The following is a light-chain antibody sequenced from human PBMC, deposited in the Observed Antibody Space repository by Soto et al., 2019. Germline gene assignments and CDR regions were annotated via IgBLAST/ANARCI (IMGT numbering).Light chain of an antibody. J-gene: IGLJ3*02. CDR3: SSYTSSSTPV. CDR1: SSDVGGYNY. CDR2: DVS. V-gene: IGLV2-14*01. Sequence: QSALTQPASVSGSPGQSITISCTGTSSDVGGYNYVSWYQQHPGKAPKLMIYDVSNRPSGVSNRFLGSKSGNTASLTISGLQAEDEADYYCSSYTSSSTPVFGGGTKLTVL.